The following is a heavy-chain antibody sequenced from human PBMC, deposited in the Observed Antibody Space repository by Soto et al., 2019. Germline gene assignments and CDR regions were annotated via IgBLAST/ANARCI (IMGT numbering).Heavy chain of an antibody. J-gene: IGHJ4*02. CDR2: IYYSGST. D-gene: IGHD4-17*01. CDR3: ARDTYGGQLGDY. CDR1: GGSISSGGYY. V-gene: IGHV4-31*03. Sequence: PSETLSLTCTVSGGSISSGGYYWSWIRQHPGKGLEWIGYIYYSGSTYYNPSLKSRVTISVDTSKNQFSLKLSSVTAADTAVYYCARDTYGGQLGDYWGQGTLVTVSS.